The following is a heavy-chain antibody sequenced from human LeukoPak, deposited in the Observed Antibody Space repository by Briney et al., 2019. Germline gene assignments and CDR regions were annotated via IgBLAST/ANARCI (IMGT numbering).Heavy chain of an antibody. J-gene: IGHJ5*02. CDR1: GFTFSSYA. V-gene: IGHV3-23*01. CDR2: ISGSGGST. D-gene: IGHD3-16*02. CDR3: AKDGSHDYVWGSYRYH. Sequence: PGGSLRLSCAASGFTFSSYAMSWVRQAPGKGLEWVSAISGSGGSTYYADSVKGRFTISRDNSKNTLYLQMNSPRAEDTAVYYCAKDGSHDYVWGSYRYHWGQGTLVTVSS.